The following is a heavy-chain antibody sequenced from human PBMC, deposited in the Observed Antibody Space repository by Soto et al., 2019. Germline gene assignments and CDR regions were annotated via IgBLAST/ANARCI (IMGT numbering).Heavy chain of an antibody. J-gene: IGHJ1*01. Sequence: QITLKESGPTLVKPTQTLTLTCTFSGFSLSTSGVGVGWIRQPPGKALEWLALIYWDDDKRYSPSLKSRLTITKDTSKNQVVRTMANMDPVDTATYYCAHSPRPTTVTKSAEYFQQWGQGTPVTVSS. V-gene: IGHV2-5*02. D-gene: IGHD4-17*01. CDR2: IYWDDDK. CDR1: GFSLSTSGVG. CDR3: AHSPRPTTVTKSAEYFQQ.